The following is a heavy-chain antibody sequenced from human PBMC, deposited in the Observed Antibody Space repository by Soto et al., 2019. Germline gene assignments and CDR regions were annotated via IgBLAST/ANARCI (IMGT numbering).Heavy chain of an antibody. CDR2: ISNTGGGT. Sequence: EVQLLDSGGGLVQPGGSLGLSCAASGFTFNNYAMNWVRQAPGMGLEWVATISNTGGGTYYADSVKGRFTISRDNSTNTLYLQMSSLRVEDTAVYYCAKDRLAGNFDYWGQGTQVTVSS. CDR3: AKDRLAGNFDY. J-gene: IGHJ4*02. CDR1: GFTFNNYA. V-gene: IGHV3-23*01.